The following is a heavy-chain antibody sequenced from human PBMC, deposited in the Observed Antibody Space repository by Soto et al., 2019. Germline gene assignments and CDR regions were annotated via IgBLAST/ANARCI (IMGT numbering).Heavy chain of an antibody. CDR2: ISSRSSTI. Sequence: GGSLRLSCAASGFTFSNYNMNWVRQAPGKGLEWVSYISSRSSTIYYANSVKGRFTISRDNAKNSLYLQMNSLRDEDTAVYYCARDCGKGYGMDVWGQGTTVTVSS. J-gene: IGHJ6*02. CDR3: ARDCGKGYGMDV. V-gene: IGHV3-48*02. CDR1: GFTFSNYN.